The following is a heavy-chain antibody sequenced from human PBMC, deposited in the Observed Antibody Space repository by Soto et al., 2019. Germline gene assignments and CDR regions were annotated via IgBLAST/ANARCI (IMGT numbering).Heavy chain of an antibody. CDR2: IYHGGST. J-gene: IGHJ5*02. CDR1: GYSISSGYY. Sequence: LSLTCAVSGYSISSGYYWGWLRQPPGKGLEWIGSIYHGGSTYYNPSLKSRVTISVDTSKNQFSLKLSSVTAADTAVYYCARVRKLGRTEHWFHTCGQGTLVTVFS. V-gene: IGHV4-38-2*01. D-gene: IGHD7-27*01. CDR3: ARVRKLGRTEHWFHT.